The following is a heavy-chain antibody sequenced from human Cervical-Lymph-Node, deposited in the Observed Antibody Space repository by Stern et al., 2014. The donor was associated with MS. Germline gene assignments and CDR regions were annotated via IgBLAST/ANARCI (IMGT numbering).Heavy chain of an antibody. J-gene: IGHJ4*02. Sequence: QVQLVQSGGGVVQPGRSLRLSCAASGFTFSNYGMHWVRQAPGKGLEWLAVIWYDGNKKYYADCVKGRFTISRDNSKNTLFLQMSSLTAEDTALYYCARGNWNYEGMGYWGQGTLVTVSS. CDR2: IWYDGNKK. CDR1: GFTFSNYG. CDR3: ARGNWNYEGMGY. D-gene: IGHD1-7*01. V-gene: IGHV3-33*01.